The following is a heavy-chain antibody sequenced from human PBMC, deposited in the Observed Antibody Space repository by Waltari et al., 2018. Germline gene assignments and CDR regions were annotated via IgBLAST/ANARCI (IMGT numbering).Heavy chain of an antibody. J-gene: IGHJ6*03. CDR2: INHSGST. D-gene: IGHD3-16*02. CDR1: GGSFSGYY. V-gene: IGHV4-34*01. Sequence: QVQLQQWGAGLLKPSETLSLTCAVYGGSFSGYYWSWIRQPPGQGLEWIGEINHSGSTNYNPSLKSRVTISVDTSKNPFSLKLSSVTAADTAVYYCARASGYLGELSLYRGYYYYMDVWGKGTTVTVSS. CDR3: ARASGYLGELSLYRGYYYYMDV.